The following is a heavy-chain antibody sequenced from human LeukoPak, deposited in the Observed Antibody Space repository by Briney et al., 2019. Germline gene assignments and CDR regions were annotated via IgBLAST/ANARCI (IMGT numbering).Heavy chain of an antibody. V-gene: IGHV4-38-2*02. Sequence: SETLSLTCTVSGYSISSGYCWGWIRQPPGKGLEWIGSIDHSGSTYYNPSLKSRVTTSVDTSKNQFSLKLSSATAADTAVYYCARHSSGSNWFDPWGQGTLVTVSS. J-gene: IGHJ5*02. CDR2: IDHSGST. D-gene: IGHD6-19*01. CDR1: GYSISSGYC. CDR3: ARHSSGSNWFDP.